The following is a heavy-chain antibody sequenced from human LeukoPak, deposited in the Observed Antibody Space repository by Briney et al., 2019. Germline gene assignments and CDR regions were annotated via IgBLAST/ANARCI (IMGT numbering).Heavy chain of an antibody. CDR2: IRSKANSYAT. D-gene: IGHD2/OR15-2a*01. V-gene: IGHV3-73*01. CDR1: GFTFSSYS. CDR3: TTRNPNAFDI. J-gene: IGHJ3*02. Sequence: PGGSLRLSCAASGFTFSSYSMNWVRQASGKGLEWVGRIRSKANSYATAYAASVKGRFTISRDDSKNTAYLQMNSLKTEDTAVYYCTTRNPNAFDIWGQGTMVTVSS.